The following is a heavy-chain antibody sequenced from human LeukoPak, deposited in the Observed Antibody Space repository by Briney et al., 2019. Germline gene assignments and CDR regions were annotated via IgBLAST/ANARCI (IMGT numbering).Heavy chain of an antibody. CDR2: ISSEGKTT. Sequence: GGSLRLSCSASGFIFSPYAMHWVRQAPGKGLEYVSSISSEGKTTYYADSVKGRFTISRDNSKNTLFLQMNNLRAEDTAVYYCAKVSYGGNSYWGQGTLVTVSS. J-gene: IGHJ4*02. V-gene: IGHV3-64*04. CDR3: AKVSYGGNSY. D-gene: IGHD4-23*01. CDR1: GFIFSPYA.